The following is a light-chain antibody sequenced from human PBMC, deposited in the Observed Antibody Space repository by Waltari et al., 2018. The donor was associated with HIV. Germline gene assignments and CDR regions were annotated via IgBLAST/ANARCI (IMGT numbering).Light chain of an antibody. V-gene: IGLV1-40*01. J-gene: IGLJ1*01. CDR1: SSNIGAGYH. CDR3: QSHDSSLSGYV. CDR2: GNS. Sequence: QSVLTQPPSVSGAPGQRVTISCTGSSSNIGAGYHVHWYQQLPETAPKLLIYGNSNRPSGVPDRFSGSKSGTSASLAITGLQAEDEADYHCQSHDSSLSGYVFGTGTKVTVL.